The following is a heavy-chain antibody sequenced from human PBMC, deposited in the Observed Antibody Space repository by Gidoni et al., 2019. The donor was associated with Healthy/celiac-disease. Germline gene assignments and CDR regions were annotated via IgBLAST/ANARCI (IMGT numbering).Heavy chain of an antibody. V-gene: IGHV5-51*01. Sequence: EVQLVQSGAEVKKPGESLTISCKGSGYRFTSYWIGGVRQMPGKGLEWMGIIYPGDSDTRYSPSFQGQVTISADKSISTADLQWSSLKASDTAMYYCARQKVYSSGHDAFDIWGQGTMVTVSS. CDR1: GYRFTSYW. CDR2: IYPGDSDT. J-gene: IGHJ3*02. CDR3: ARQKVYSSGHDAFDI. D-gene: IGHD6-19*01.